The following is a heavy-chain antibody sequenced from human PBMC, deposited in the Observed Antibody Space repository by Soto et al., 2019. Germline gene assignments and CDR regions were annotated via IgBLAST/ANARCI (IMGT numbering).Heavy chain of an antibody. J-gene: IGHJ6*02. Sequence: GGSLRLSCAASGFTFSSYDMHWVRQATGKGLEWVSAIGTAGDTYYPGSVKGRFTISRENAKNSLYLQMNSLRAGDTAVYYCARAGYGSGSYYHYYYYGMDVWGQGTTVTVSS. CDR2: IGTAGDT. V-gene: IGHV3-13*04. CDR1: GFTFSSYD. D-gene: IGHD3-10*01. CDR3: ARAGYGSGSYYHYYYYGMDV.